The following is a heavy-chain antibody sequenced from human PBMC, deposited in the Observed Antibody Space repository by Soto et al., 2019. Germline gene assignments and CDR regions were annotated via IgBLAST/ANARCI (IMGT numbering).Heavy chain of an antibody. CDR3: ARSSYYDCWSGYYSSYYGMEV. Sequence: SLRLSCAASGITFSSYSMHGIRQAPGKVLQWVAVISYDGSNKYYADSLKGRFTISRDNSKKTLYLQMNSLRAEDTALYYCARSSYYDCWSGYYSSYYGMEVWGEGTTVTV. D-gene: IGHD3-3*01. CDR2: ISYDGSNK. V-gene: IGHV3-30*14. CDR1: GITFSSYS. J-gene: IGHJ6*02.